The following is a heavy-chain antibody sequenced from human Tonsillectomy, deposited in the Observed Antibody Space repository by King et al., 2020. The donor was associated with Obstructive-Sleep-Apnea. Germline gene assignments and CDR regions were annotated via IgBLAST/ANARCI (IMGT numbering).Heavy chain of an antibody. D-gene: IGHD6-19*01. CDR3: GREWSFIAVTGTGGMDV. CDR2: VYYSGNT. J-gene: IGHJ6*02. Sequence: VQLQESGPGLVKPSETLSLTCTVSDGSVSSGSVYWHWIRQPPGKGQEWIGYVYYSGNTNYNPSLKSCVTISVDTSKNQFSLNLTSVTAADTAVYYCGREWSFIAVTGTGGMDVWGQGTTVTVSS. V-gene: IGHV4-61*01. CDR1: DGSVSSGSVY.